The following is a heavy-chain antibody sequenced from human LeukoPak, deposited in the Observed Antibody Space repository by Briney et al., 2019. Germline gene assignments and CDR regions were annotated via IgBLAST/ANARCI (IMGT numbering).Heavy chain of an antibody. CDR3: AREDVYFGYFDY. V-gene: IGHV3-23*01. CDR2: IYENGGTT. CDR1: GFTFRSHA. J-gene: IGHJ4*02. D-gene: IGHD3-10*01. Sequence: PGGSLRLSCVGSGFTFRSHAMSWVRQAPEKGLEFVSGIYENGGTTYYADSVKGRFTISRDNSKNTLYLQMNSLRAEDTAVYYCAREDVYFGYFDYWGQGTLVTVSS.